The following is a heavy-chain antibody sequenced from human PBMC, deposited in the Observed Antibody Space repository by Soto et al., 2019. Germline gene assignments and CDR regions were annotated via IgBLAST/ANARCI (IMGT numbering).Heavy chain of an antibody. J-gene: IGHJ6*02. CDR1: GYTFTGAY. CDR3: ARDFTTRSYGVDV. Sequence: ASVKVSCKASGYTFTGAYIHWVRQAPGQGLEWMGCINPNSGGTEFAQKFQGRVTVTRDTSITTVYMEMNRLRLDDTGVYYCARDFTTRSYGVDVWGQGTAVTVSS. V-gene: IGHV1-2*02. CDR2: INPNSGGT. D-gene: IGHD3-10*01.